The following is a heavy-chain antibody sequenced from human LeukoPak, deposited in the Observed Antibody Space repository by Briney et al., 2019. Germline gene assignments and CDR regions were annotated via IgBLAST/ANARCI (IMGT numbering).Heavy chain of an antibody. CDR3: ASRYCSGGRCDSSYYYYYGMDV. CDR2: IIPIFGTA. V-gene: IGHV1-69*01. Sequence: SVKVSCKASGGTLNSFAISWVRQAPGQGLEWMGGIIPIFGTANYAQKFQGGVTITADESTNTAYMELSSLRSEATAVYYCASRYCSGGRCDSSYYYYYGMDVWGQGTTVTVSS. D-gene: IGHD2-15*01. CDR1: GGTLNSFA. J-gene: IGHJ6*02.